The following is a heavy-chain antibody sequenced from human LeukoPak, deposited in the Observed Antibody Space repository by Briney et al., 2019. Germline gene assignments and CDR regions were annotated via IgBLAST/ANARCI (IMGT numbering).Heavy chain of an antibody. J-gene: IGHJ5*02. V-gene: IGHV4-34*01. CDR1: GGSFSGYY. D-gene: IGHD6-19*01. CDR2: INHSGST. CDR3: ARGSSGWPSIRGFDP. Sequence: PSETLSLTCAVYGGSFSGYYWSWIRQPPGKGLEWIGEINHSGSTNYNPSLKSRVTISVDTFKNQFSLKLSSVTAADTAVYYCARGSSGWPSIRGFDPWGQGTLVTVSS.